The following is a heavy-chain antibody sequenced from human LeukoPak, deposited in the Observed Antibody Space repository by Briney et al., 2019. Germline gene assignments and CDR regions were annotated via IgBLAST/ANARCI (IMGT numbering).Heavy chain of an antibody. CDR1: GGSISSYY. D-gene: IGHD3-3*01. V-gene: IGHV4-59*12. CDR2: IYYSGST. Sequence: NASETLSLTCTVSGGSISSYYWSWIRQPPGKGLEWIGYIYYSGSTNYNPSLKSRVTISVDTSKNQFSLKLSSVTAADTAVYYCALEWFRWFDPWGQGTLVTVSS. CDR3: ALEWFRWFDP. J-gene: IGHJ5*02.